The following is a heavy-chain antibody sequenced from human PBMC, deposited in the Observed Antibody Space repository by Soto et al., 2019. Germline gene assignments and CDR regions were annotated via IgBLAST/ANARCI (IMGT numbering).Heavy chain of an antibody. Sequence: GGSLRLSCAASGFTFSSYGMHWVRQAPGKGLEWVAVISYDGSSKYYADSVKGRFTISRDNSKNTLYLQMNSLRAEDTAVYYCAKDWARFLLLGGHYGMDVWGQGTTVTVSS. CDR3: AKDWARFLLLGGHYGMDV. CDR1: GFTFSSYG. J-gene: IGHJ6*02. V-gene: IGHV3-30*18. D-gene: IGHD3-16*01. CDR2: ISYDGSSK.